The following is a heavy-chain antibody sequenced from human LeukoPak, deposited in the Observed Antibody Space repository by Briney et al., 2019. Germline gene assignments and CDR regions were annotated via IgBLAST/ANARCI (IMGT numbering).Heavy chain of an antibody. CDR2: VNQDGSET. Sequence: GGSLRLSCAASGFTFSNFWMKWVRQAPGKGLEWVANVNQDGSETHYVDSVKGRFTISRDNAKNSLFLQLNSLRAEDTAVYYCAREATTSRPGDYWGLGTLVTVSS. D-gene: IGHD1-1*01. V-gene: IGHV3-7*01. CDR1: GFTFSNFW. CDR3: AREATTSRPGDY. J-gene: IGHJ4*02.